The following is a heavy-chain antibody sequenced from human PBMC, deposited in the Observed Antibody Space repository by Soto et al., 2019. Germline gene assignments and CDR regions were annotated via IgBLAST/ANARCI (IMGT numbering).Heavy chain of an antibody. CDR3: ARVGLYYDILTGYSFDY. J-gene: IGHJ4*02. CDR1: LGTFSSYW. V-gene: IGHV3-74*01. Sequence: SGAAPLGTFSSYWMHWVRQAPGKRLVWVSRINSDGSSTSYADSVKGRFTISRDNAKNTLYLQMNSLRAEDTAVYYCARVGLYYDILTGYSFDYWGQGTLVTVSS. D-gene: IGHD3-9*01. CDR2: INSDGSST.